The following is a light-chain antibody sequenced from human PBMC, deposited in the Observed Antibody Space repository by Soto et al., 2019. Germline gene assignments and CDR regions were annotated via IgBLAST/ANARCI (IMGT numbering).Light chain of an antibody. CDR1: SSDVGGYNY. V-gene: IGLV2-8*01. Sequence: QSVLTQPPSASGSPGQSFAISCTGTSSDVGGYNYVSWYQQHPGKAPKLIIYEVNKRPSGVPDRFSGSKSGNTASLTVSGLQAEDEADYYCSSYAGSSNVFGTGTKVTV. CDR2: EVN. J-gene: IGLJ1*01. CDR3: SSYAGSSNV.